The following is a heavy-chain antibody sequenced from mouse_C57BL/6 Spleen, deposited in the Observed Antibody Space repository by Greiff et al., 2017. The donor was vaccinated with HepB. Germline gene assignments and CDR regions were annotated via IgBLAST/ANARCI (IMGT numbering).Heavy chain of an antibody. CDR2: INPSTGGT. CDR3: ALGSNYPWFAY. V-gene: IGHV1-42*01. Sequence: LVESGPELVKPGASVKISCKASGYSFTGYYMNWVKQSPEKSLEWIGEINPSTGGTTYNQKFKAKATLTVDKSSSTAYMQLKSLTSEDSAVYYCALGSNYPWFAYWGQGTLVTVSA. D-gene: IGHD2-5*01. CDR1: GYSFTGYY. J-gene: IGHJ3*01.